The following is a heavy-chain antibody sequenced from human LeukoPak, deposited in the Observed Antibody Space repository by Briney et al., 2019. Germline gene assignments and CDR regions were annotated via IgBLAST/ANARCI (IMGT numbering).Heavy chain of an antibody. CDR1: EIIFDTYW. Sequence: GGSLRLSCTASEIIFDTYWMSWVRQAPGKGLEWVANLNRDGGETYYVDSVRGRFTISRDNARNSLYLQMSSLRVDDTAIYYCARSNQIGTTDYWGQGTLVTVSS. V-gene: IGHV3-7*03. CDR3: ARSNQIGTTDY. J-gene: IGHJ4*02. CDR2: LNRDGGET. D-gene: IGHD1-1*01.